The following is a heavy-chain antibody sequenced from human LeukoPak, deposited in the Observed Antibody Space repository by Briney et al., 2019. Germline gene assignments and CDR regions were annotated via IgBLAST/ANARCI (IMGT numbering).Heavy chain of an antibody. CDR2: ISAYNGNT. Sequence: ASVKVSYKASGYTFTSYGISWVRQAPGQGLEWMGWISAYNGNTNYAQKLQGRVTMTTDTSTSTAYMELRSLRSDDTAVYYCARDHTAYYYDSSGTPGGYWGQGTLVTVSS. CDR1: GYTFTSYG. D-gene: IGHD3-22*01. CDR3: ARDHTAYYYDSSGTPGGY. J-gene: IGHJ4*02. V-gene: IGHV1-18*01.